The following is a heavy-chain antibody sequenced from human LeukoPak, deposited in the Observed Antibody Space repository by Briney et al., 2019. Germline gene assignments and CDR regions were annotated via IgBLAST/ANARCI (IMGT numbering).Heavy chain of an antibody. CDR1: GYTFTGYY. V-gene: IGHV1-2*02. J-gene: IGHJ4*02. CDR2: INPNSGGT. Sequence: ASVKVSCKASGYTFTGYYMHWVRQAPGQGLEWMGWINPNSGGTNYAQKFQGRVTMTRDMSISTAYMELSRLRSDDTAVYYCARASSPRVVVPAATDYWGQGTLVTVSS. CDR3: ARASSPRVVVPAATDY. D-gene: IGHD2-2*01.